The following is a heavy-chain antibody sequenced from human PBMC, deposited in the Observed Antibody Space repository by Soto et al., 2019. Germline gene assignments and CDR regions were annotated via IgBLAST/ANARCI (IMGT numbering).Heavy chain of an antibody. CDR1: GGSISSYY. J-gene: IGHJ5*02. Sequence: SETLSLTCTVSGGSISSYYWSWIRQPPGKGLEWIGYIYYSGSTNYNPSLKSRVTISVDTSKNQFSLKLSSVTAADTAVYYCARGRGIAVAGQTTMGWFDPWGQGTLVTVSS. V-gene: IGHV4-59*12. CDR3: ARGRGIAVAGQTTMGWFDP. CDR2: IYYSGST. D-gene: IGHD6-19*01.